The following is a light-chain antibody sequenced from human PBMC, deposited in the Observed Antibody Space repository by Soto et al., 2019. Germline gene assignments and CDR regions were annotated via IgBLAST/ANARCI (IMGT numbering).Light chain of an antibody. J-gene: IGLJ1*01. V-gene: IGLV2-14*01. Sequence: QSALTQPASVSGSPGQSITISCTGTSSDVGGYNYVSWYQQHPGNAPKLMIYEDSKRPSGVSNRFSGSKSGYTASLTISGLQAEDEADYYCSSYTSSSTLVFGTGTKLTVL. CDR2: EDS. CDR3: SSYTSSSTLV. CDR1: SSDVGGYNY.